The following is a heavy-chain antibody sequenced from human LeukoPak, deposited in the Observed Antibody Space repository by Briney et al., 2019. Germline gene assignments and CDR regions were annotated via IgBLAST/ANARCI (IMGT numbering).Heavy chain of an antibody. Sequence: ASVKVSCKASGGTFSSHAISWVRQAPGQGLEWMGGIIPIFGTANYAQKFQGRVTITADESTSTAYMELSSLRSEDTAAYYCARARVIENWFDPWGQGTLVTVSS. V-gene: IGHV1-69*01. CDR1: GGTFSSHA. CDR3: ARARVIENWFDP. J-gene: IGHJ5*02. CDR2: IIPIFGTA. D-gene: IGHD3-16*02.